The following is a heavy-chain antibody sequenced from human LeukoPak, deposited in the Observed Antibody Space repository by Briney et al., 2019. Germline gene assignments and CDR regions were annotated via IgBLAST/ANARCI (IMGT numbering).Heavy chain of an antibody. CDR1: VFTFSSYS. D-gene: IGHD3-3*01. CDR2: ISSSSSYI. CDR3: ARGGDFWSGDYYYGMDV. V-gene: IGHV3-21*01. Sequence: GGSLRLSCANSVFTFSSYSMKWVRQAPGKGLEWVSSISSSSSYIYYADSVKGRFTISRDNAKNSLYLQMNSLRAEDTAVYYCARGGDFWSGDYYYGMDVWGQGTTVTVSS. J-gene: IGHJ6*02.